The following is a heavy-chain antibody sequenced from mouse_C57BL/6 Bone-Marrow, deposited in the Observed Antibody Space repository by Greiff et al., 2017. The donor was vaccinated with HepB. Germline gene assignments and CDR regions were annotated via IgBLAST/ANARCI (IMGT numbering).Heavy chain of an antibody. CDR3: ARGVYSFAY. J-gene: IGHJ3*01. CDR2: ISYDGSN. D-gene: IGHD1-1*01. CDR1: GYSITSGYY. Sequence: EVQLVESGPGLVKPSQSLSLTCSVTGYSITSGYYWNWIRQFPGNKLEWMGYISYDGSNNYNPSLKNRISITRDTSKNQFFLKLNSVTTEDTATYYCARGVYSFAYWGQGTLVTVSA. V-gene: IGHV3-6*01.